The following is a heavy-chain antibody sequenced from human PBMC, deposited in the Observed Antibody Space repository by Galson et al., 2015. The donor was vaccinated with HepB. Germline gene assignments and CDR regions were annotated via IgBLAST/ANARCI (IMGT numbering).Heavy chain of an antibody. Sequence: SETLSLTCTVSGGSVSSDYWSWIRQPPGKGLEWIGYIYYSGSTYYNPSFKSRVTISVHTSKKQFSLKLSSVTAADTAVYYCAKTVYGSLFDSWGQGTLVTVSS. J-gene: IGHJ4*02. D-gene: IGHD3-10*01. CDR3: AKTVYGSLFDS. CDR1: GGSVSSDY. CDR2: IYYSGST. V-gene: IGHV4-59*02.